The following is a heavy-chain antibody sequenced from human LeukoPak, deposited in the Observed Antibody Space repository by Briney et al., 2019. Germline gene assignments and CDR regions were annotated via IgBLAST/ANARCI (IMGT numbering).Heavy chain of an antibody. V-gene: IGHV4-34*01. CDR2: INPSGRI. J-gene: IGHJ6*03. CDR1: GGCFSGYY. Sequence: SETLSLTCAVCGGCFSGYYWTWIRQAPGKGLEWIGEINPSGRISYNPSLKSRLTISVDASKNKFSLNLRSLPAADTAVYSCARGRQEVSMIVVVMTAVSYYLDVWGKGTPVTVS. CDR3: ARGRQEVSMIVVVMTAVSYYLDV. D-gene: IGHD3-22*01.